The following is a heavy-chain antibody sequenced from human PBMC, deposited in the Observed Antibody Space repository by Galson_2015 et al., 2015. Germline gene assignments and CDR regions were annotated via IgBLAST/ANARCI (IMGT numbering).Heavy chain of an antibody. J-gene: IGHJ2*01. V-gene: IGHV1-18*01. Sequence: SVKVSCKASGYTFTSYGISWVRQAPGQGLEWMGWISAYNGNTNYAQKLQGRVTMTTDTSTSTAYMELRSLRSDDTAVYYCARVHKYYYDSSGYYFPIYWYFDLWGRGTLVTVSS. CDR3: ARVHKYYYDSSGYYFPIYWYFDL. CDR1: GYTFTSYG. D-gene: IGHD3-22*01. CDR2: ISAYNGNT.